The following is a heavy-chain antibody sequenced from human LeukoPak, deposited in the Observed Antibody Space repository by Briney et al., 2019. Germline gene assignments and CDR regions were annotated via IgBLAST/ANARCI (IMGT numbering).Heavy chain of an antibody. Sequence: SETLSLTCTVSGGSMKNYYWNWIRQPPGKGLEWVGYVYYSGSTNYNPSLKSRVTTSVDTSKNQFSLKLSSVTAADTAVYYCARVVRYSSSWYEFDPWGQGTLVTVSS. D-gene: IGHD6-13*01. CDR2: VYYSGST. V-gene: IGHV4-59*01. CDR1: GGSMKNYY. CDR3: ARVVRYSSSWYEFDP. J-gene: IGHJ5*02.